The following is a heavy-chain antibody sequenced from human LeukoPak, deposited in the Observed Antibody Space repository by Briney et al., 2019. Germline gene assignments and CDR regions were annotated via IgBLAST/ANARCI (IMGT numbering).Heavy chain of an antibody. CDR3: ARGLRWGFWSGYYHYYYMDV. D-gene: IGHD3-3*01. Sequence: SETLSLTCAVYGGSFSGYYWSWIRQPPGKGLEWIGEINHSGSTNYNPSLKSRVTISVDTSKNQFSLKLSSVTAADTAVYYCARGLRWGFWSGYYHYYYMDVWGKGTTVTVSS. J-gene: IGHJ6*03. CDR2: INHSGST. V-gene: IGHV4-34*01. CDR1: GGSFSGYY.